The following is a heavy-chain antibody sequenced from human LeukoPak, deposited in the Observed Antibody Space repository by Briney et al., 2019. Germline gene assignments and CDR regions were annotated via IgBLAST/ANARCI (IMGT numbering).Heavy chain of an antibody. V-gene: IGHV3-21*01. CDR1: GFTFSSYS. CDR2: ISSSSYI. D-gene: IGHD6-13*01. Sequence: KAGGSLRLSCAASGFTFSSYSMSCVRQAPGKGLKWVSSISSSSYISYADSVRGRFTISRDNAKNSLYLQMNSLRAEDTAVYYCARDGDYSSYFDYWGQGTLVTVSS. J-gene: IGHJ4*02. CDR3: ARDGDYSSYFDY.